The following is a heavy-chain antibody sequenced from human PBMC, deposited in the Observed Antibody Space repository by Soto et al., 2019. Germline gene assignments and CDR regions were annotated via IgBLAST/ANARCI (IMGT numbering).Heavy chain of an antibody. CDR1: GGTFSSYA. CDR3: ARGYYDSSGYPAHLDY. D-gene: IGHD3-22*01. CDR2: SIPIFGTA. J-gene: IGHJ4*02. Sequence: QVQLVQSGAEVKKPGSSVKVSCKASGGTFSSYAISWVRQAPGQGLEWMGGSIPIFGTANYAQKFQGRVTITADESTSTACMELSSLRSEDTAVYYCARGYYDSSGYPAHLDYWGQGTLVTVSS. V-gene: IGHV1-69*01.